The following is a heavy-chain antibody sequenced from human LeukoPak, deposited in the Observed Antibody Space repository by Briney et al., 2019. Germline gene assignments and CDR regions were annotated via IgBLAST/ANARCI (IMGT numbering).Heavy chain of an antibody. J-gene: IGHJ4*02. CDR1: GFTFNSYA. CDR2: ISGGGGST. D-gene: IGHD2-2*01. V-gene: IGHV3-23*01. Sequence: GGSLRLSCAASGFTFNSYAMSWVRQAPGKGLEWVSAISGGGGSTYYADSVKGRFTISRDNSKKTLYLQMSSLRAEDTAVYYCAKSDGVPASYNYFDYWGQGTLVTVSS. CDR3: AKSDGVPASYNYFDY.